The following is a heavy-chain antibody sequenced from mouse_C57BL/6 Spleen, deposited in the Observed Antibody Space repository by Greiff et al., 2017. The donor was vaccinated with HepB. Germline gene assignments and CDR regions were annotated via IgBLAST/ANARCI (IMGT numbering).Heavy chain of an antibody. CDR3: ARERPAMDY. Sequence: ESGPGLVKPSQSLSLTCSVTGYSITSGYYWNWIRQFPGNKLEWMGYISYDGSNNYNPSLKNRISITRDTSKNQFFLKLNSVTTEDTATYYCARERPAMDYWGQGTSVTVSS. V-gene: IGHV3-6*01. CDR1: GYSITSGYY. J-gene: IGHJ4*01. CDR2: ISYDGSN.